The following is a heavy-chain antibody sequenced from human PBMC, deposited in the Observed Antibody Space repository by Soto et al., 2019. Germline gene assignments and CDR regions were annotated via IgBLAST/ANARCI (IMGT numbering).Heavy chain of an antibody. J-gene: IGHJ1*01. D-gene: IGHD2-2*01. CDR3: ARGGVSVTRSKYFLR. Sequence: SETLSLTCTVSGGSISSGGYYWSWIRQLPGKGLEWIGYIYDSENTFYNPSLKSRVTISVDTSKNQFSLRLNSVTAADTAVYYCARGGVSVTRSKYFLRWGQGTLVTVSS. CDR1: GGSISSGGYY. V-gene: IGHV4-31*03. CDR2: IYDSENT.